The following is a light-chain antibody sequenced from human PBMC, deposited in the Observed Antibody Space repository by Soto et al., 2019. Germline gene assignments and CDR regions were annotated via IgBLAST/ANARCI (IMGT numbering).Light chain of an antibody. Sequence: QSVLTQPPSVSGAPGQSVTISCTGSSSNIGADYHVHWYQHLPGTAPKLLIYANNNRPSGVPDRFSGSKSGTSASLAITGLQAEDEADYYCQSYDISLSGRVFGGGTQLTVL. J-gene: IGLJ3*02. CDR2: ANN. CDR1: SSNIGADYH. V-gene: IGLV1-40*01. CDR3: QSYDISLSGRV.